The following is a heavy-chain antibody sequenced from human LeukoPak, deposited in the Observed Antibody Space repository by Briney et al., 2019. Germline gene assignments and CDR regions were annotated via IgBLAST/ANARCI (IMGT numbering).Heavy chain of an antibody. CDR2: IFNTGNT. D-gene: IGHD3-10*01. J-gene: IGHJ4*02. CDR1: VGSLNSHY. V-gene: IGHV4-59*11. CDR3: ASRPADTTWYGVFDY. Sequence: SESLCLSCGVSVGSLNSHYWSWIRHPPRKRLEWSGYIFNTGNTNYNPSPASRVTMSVDTSRAQFFLRLSPVTAADTAIYYCASRPADTTWYGVFDYWSQGTLVTVSS.